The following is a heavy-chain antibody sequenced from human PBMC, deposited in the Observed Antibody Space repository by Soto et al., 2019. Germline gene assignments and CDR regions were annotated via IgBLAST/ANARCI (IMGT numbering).Heavy chain of an antibody. CDR3: ARGGNDFWSGYYYYFDY. Sequence: SETLSLTCTVSGGSISSYYWSWIRQPPGKGLEWIGYIYYSGSTNYNPSLKGRVTISVDTSKNQFSLKLSSVTAADTAVYYCARGGNDFWSGYYYYFDYWGQGTLVTVSS. J-gene: IGHJ4*02. CDR1: GGSISSYY. V-gene: IGHV4-59*01. D-gene: IGHD3-3*01. CDR2: IYYSGST.